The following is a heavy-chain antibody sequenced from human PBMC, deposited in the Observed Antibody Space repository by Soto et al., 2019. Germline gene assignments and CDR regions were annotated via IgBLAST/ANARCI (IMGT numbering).Heavy chain of an antibody. CDR3: ARHFYCSGGSCSFDY. V-gene: IGHV5-51*01. CDR1: GYSFTSYW. Sequence: LGESLKISCKGSGYSFTSYWIGWVRQMPGKGLEWMGIIYPGDSDTRYSPSFQGQVTISADKSISTAYLQWSSLKASDTAMYYCARHFYCSGGSCSFDYWGQGTLVTVSS. CDR2: IYPGDSDT. D-gene: IGHD2-15*01. J-gene: IGHJ4*02.